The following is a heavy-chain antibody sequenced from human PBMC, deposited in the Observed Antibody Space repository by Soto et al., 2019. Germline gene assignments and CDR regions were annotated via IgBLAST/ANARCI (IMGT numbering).Heavy chain of an antibody. CDR1: GFSLSTSGMC. D-gene: IGHD3-22*01. V-gene: IGHV2-70*01. CDR3: ARLDSSGYYHYFDY. J-gene: IGHJ4*02. Sequence: SGPTLVNPTQTLTLTCTFSGFSLSTSGMCVSWIRRPPGKALEWLALIDWDDDKYYSTSLKTRLTISKDTSKNQVVLTMTNMDPVDTATYYCARLDSSGYYHYFDYWGQGTLVTVSS. CDR2: IDWDDDK.